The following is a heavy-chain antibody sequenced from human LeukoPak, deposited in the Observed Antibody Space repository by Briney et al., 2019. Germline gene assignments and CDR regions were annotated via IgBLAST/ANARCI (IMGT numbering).Heavy chain of an antibody. V-gene: IGHV3-53*01. J-gene: IGHJ4*02. CDR2: LYSGGNT. CDR1: GFTFSTYW. D-gene: IGHD6-19*01. Sequence: PGGSLRLSCAASGFTFSTYWMHWVRQAPGKGLEWISVLYSGGNTYYADSVKGRFTISRDNSENTLFLQMNSLRAEDTAVYYCARGISSSGWLDYWGQGTLVTVSS. CDR3: ARGISSSGWLDY.